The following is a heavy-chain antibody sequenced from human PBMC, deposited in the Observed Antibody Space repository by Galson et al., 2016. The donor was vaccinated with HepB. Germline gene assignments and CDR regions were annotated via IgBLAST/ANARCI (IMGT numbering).Heavy chain of an antibody. CDR3: ASRALGYSSGWYEYYFDY. CDR2: INPNSGGT. CDR1: GYTFTGYY. J-gene: IGHJ4*02. V-gene: IGHV1-2*02. Sequence: SVKVSCKASGYTFTGYYMHWVRQAPGQGLEWMGWINPNSGGTNYAQKFQGRVTMTRDTSISTAYMALSRLRSDDTAVYYCASRALGYSSGWYEYYFDYWGQGTLVTVSS. D-gene: IGHD6-19*01.